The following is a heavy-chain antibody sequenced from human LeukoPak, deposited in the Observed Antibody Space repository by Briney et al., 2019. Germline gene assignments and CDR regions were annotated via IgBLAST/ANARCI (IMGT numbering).Heavy chain of an antibody. CDR3: TRDLWGAGGTNY. V-gene: IGHV4-59*01. CDR2: VYYSGGT. Sequence: PSETLSLTCIVSGGSISGYYWSWIRQPPGKGLEWIGYVYYSGGTNYNPSLKSRVTISVDTSKNQFSLHLNSVTAADTAVYYCTRDLWGAGGTNYWGHGTLVTVSS. J-gene: IGHJ4*01. D-gene: IGHD6-13*01. CDR1: GGSISGYY.